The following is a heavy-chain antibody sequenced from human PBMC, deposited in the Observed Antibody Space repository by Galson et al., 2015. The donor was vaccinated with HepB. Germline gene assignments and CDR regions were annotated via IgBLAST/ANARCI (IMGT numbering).Heavy chain of an antibody. V-gene: IGHV4-39*01. D-gene: IGHD3-16*02. J-gene: IGHJ4*02. CDR2: IYYSGST. CDR3: ASSSPYYDYVWGSYRPLPFDY. Sequence: ETLSLTCTVSGGSISSSSYYWGWIRQPPGKGLEWIGSIYYSGSTYYNPSLKSRVTISVDTSKNQFSLKLSSVTAADTAVYYCASSSPYYDYVWGSYRPLPFDYWGQGTLVTVSS. CDR1: GGSISSSSYY.